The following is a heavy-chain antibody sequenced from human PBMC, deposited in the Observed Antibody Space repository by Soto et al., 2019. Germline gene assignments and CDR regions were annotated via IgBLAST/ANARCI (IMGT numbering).Heavy chain of an antibody. CDR2: SFYSGRN. CDR1: SVPMTDYS. J-gene: IGHJ4*02. CDR3: ARGGSMIRGRHFFDA. V-gene: IGHV4-59*01. Sequence: PSETLSLTFTVSSVPMTDYSWSWVRESPWKGLEWIGNSFYSGRNMYNTSLKSRVTISVDTSKNLFSLKLSSVTSADTSVYHFARGGSMIRGRHFFDAWGQGGPVTASS. D-gene: IGHD3-10*01.